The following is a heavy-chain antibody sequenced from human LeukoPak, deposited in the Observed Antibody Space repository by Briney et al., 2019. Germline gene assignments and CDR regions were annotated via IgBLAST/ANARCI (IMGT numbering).Heavy chain of an antibody. Sequence: GGSLRLSCAASGFTFSSYAMSWVRQAPGKGLEWVSAISGSGGSTYYADSVKGRFTISRHNSKNTLYLQMNSLRAEDTAVYYCARDRIMTTHYYYGMDVWGQGTTVTVSS. D-gene: IGHD1-1*01. CDR1: GFTFSSYA. V-gene: IGHV3-23*01. J-gene: IGHJ6*02. CDR2: ISGSGGST. CDR3: ARDRIMTTHYYYGMDV.